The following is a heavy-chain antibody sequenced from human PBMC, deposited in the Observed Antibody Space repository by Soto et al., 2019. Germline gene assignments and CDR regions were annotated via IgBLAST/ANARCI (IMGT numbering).Heavy chain of an antibody. CDR2: IWYDGSNN. D-gene: IGHD7-27*01. J-gene: IGHJ4*02. Sequence: QVQLVESGGGVVQPGRSLRLSCAASGFTFSSYGMHWVRQASGKGLEWVAVIWYDGSNNYSADSVTGRFTITRDNSRNTLYLPMNSLRAEDTAVYYCAGLTGLAYSGQGRMVTVS. CDR3: AGLTGLAY. CDR1: GFTFSSYG. V-gene: IGHV3-33*01.